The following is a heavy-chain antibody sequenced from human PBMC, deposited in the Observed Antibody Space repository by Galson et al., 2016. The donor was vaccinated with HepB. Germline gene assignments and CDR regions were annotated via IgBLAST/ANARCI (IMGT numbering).Heavy chain of an antibody. Sequence: SETLSLTCAVSGGSISSYYWSWIRQPPGKGLEWIAYIYYSGSATYNPSLKNRVTISADTSKNQFSLKLNSVTAADTAVYYCARGYGSGSFWFDYWGQGTLVTVSS. CDR2: IYYSGSA. V-gene: IGHV4-59*01. CDR3: ARGYGSGSFWFDY. CDR1: GGSISSYY. J-gene: IGHJ4*02. D-gene: IGHD3-10*01.